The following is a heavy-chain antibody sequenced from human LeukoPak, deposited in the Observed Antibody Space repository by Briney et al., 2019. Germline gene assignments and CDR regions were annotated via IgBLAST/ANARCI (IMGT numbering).Heavy chain of an antibody. CDR1: GYTFTSYA. Sequence: GASVKVSCRASGYTFTSYAMHWVRQAPGQRLEWMGWINAGNGNTKYSQEFQGRVTITRDTSASTAYMELSSLRSEDMAVYYCARDPAPYSGSYRGAFDIWGQGTMVTVSS. J-gene: IGHJ3*02. CDR3: ARDPAPYSGSYRGAFDI. V-gene: IGHV1-3*03. D-gene: IGHD1-26*01. CDR2: INAGNGNT.